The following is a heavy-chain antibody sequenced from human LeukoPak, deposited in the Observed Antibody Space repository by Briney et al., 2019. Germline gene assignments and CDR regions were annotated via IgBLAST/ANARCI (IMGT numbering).Heavy chain of an antibody. D-gene: IGHD5-24*01. CDR2: IYYSGST. CDR3: ARANFRWLQLSPTFNFDY. CDR1: GGSISSSSYY. J-gene: IGHJ4*02. Sequence: SETLSLTCTVSGGSISSSSYYWGWIRQPPGKGLEWIGSIYYSGSTYYSPSLKSRVTISVDTSKNQFSLKLSSVTAADTAVYYCARANFRWLQLSPTFNFDYWGQGTLVTVSS. V-gene: IGHV4-39*07.